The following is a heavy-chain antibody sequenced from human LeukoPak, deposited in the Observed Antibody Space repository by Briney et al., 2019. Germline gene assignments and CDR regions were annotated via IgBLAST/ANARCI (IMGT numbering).Heavy chain of an antibody. CDR3: AREPAAAPQDLYYYYYMDV. CDR1: GYSISSGYY. V-gene: IGHV4-38-2*02. CDR2: IYYSGST. J-gene: IGHJ6*03. D-gene: IGHD2-2*01. Sequence: SETLSLTCTVSGYSISSGYYWGWIRQPPGKGLEWIGSIYYSGSTYYNPSLKSRVTISVDTSKNQFSLKLSSVTAADTAVYYCAREPAAAPQDLYYYYYMDVWGKGTTVTVSS.